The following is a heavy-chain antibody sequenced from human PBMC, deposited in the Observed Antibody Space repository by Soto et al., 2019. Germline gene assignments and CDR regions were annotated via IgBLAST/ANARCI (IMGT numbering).Heavy chain of an antibody. CDR2: ISSSSSTI. V-gene: IGHV3-48*02. CDR3: ARDDYGGSFDY. Sequence: EVQLVESGGGLVQPGGSLRLSCAASGFTCSSYSMNWVRQAPGKGLEWVSYISSSSSTIYYADSVKGRFTISRDNAKNSLYLQMNSLSDEDTAVYYCARDDYGGSFDYWGQGTLVTVSS. D-gene: IGHD4-17*01. CDR1: GFTCSSYS. J-gene: IGHJ4*02.